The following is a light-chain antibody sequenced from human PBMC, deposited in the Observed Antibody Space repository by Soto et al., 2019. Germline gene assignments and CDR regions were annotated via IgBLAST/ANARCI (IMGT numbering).Light chain of an antibody. V-gene: IGKV1-9*01. CDR1: QGITND. J-gene: IGKJ3*01. CDR3: QQFNSDPFT. Sequence: DIQLTQSPSFLSASVGDRVTITCRASQGITNDLAWYQQKPGKAPKLLIYAASSLQRGVPSTFSGSGVGTEFPLTISSLQPEDFATYFCQQFNSDPFTFGPGTTVDFK. CDR2: AAS.